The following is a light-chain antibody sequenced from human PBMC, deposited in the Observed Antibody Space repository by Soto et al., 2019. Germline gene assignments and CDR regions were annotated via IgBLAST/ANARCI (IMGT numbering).Light chain of an antibody. V-gene: IGKV1-33*01. CDR2: DAS. J-gene: IGKJ2*01. CDR3: QQYGSLPTYT. Sequence: DIQMTQSPSSLSASVGDRVTITCQASQDINNYLNWYQQKPGKAPKLLIYDASNLETGVPSRFSGSGSGTHFTFTISSLQPEYTATYYCQQYGSLPTYTFGQGTKVDIK. CDR1: QDINNY.